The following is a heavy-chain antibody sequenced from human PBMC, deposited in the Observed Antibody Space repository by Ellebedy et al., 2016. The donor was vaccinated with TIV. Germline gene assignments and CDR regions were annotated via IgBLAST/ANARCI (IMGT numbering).Heavy chain of an antibody. D-gene: IGHD6-13*01. V-gene: IGHV3-23*01. CDR2: IGGGNT. J-gene: IGHJ5*02. CDR3: ARLPTARIAADVAWFGP. Sequence: LSLTCAASGFTFSSYAMGWVRQAPGKGLEWVSAIGGGNTFYADSVKGRFTISRDDSQNTVYLQMNSLRVDDMAVYYCARLPTARIAADVAWFGPWGQGALVTVSS. CDR1: GFTFSSYA.